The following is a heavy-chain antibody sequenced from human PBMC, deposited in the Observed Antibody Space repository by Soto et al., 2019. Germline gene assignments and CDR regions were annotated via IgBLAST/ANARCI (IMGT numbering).Heavy chain of an antibody. CDR2: ISGSGGST. Sequence: EVQLLESGGGLVQPGGSLRLSCAASGFTFSSYAMSWVRQAPGKGLEWVSAISGSGGSTYYADSVKGRFTISRDNSKNALYLQMNSVGAEDSAVYYCAKERYWYAYCDCWGQGTLVAVSS. V-gene: IGHV3-23*01. CDR3: AKERYWYAYCDC. CDR1: GFTFSSYA. J-gene: IGHJ4*02. D-gene: IGHD3-16*01.